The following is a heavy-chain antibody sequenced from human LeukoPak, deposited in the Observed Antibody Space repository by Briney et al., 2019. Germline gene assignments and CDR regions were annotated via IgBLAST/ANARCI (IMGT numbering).Heavy chain of an antibody. CDR2: ISGSGNNT. CDR3: AKLRFPYFDY. J-gene: IGHJ4*02. Sequence: GGSLRLSCAASRFTFNIYGMAWVRQAPGEGLEWVSAISGSGNNTDYADSVKGRFTISRDNPKNTLYLQMNSLRVEDTAVYYCAKLRFPYFDYWGQGTLVTVSS. V-gene: IGHV3-23*01. D-gene: IGHD4-17*01. CDR1: RFTFNIYG.